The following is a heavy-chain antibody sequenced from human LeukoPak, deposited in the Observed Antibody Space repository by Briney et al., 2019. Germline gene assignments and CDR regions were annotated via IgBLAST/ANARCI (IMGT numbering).Heavy chain of an antibody. CDR1: GYTFTSYY. CDR2: INPSGGST. V-gene: IGHV1-46*01. J-gene: IGHJ6*03. Sequence: ASVKVSCKASGYTFTSYYMHWVRQAPGQGLEWMGIINPSGGSTSYAQKFQGRVTITADESTSTAYMELSSLRSEDTAVYYCARADIAAAAAGYYYYMDVWGKGTTVTISS. D-gene: IGHD6-13*01. CDR3: ARADIAAAAAGYYYYMDV.